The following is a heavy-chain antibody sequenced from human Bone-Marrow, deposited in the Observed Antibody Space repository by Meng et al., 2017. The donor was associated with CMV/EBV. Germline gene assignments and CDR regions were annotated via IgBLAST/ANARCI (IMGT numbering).Heavy chain of an antibody. Sequence: GESLKISCAASGFTFSSYWMSWVRQAPGKGLEWVANIKQDGSEKYYVDSVKGRFTISRDNAKNSLYLQMNSLRVEGTAVYYCARDHVLQYAARDYYYYGMDVWAQGTTVTVSS. CDR3: ARDHVLQYAARDYYYYGMDV. V-gene: IGHV3-7*01. CDR2: IKQDGSEK. CDR1: GFTFSSYW. D-gene: IGHD4-11*01. J-gene: IGHJ6*02.